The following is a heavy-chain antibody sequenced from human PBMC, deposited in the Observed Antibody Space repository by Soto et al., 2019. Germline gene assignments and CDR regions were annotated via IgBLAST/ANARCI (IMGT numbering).Heavy chain of an antibody. CDR3: ARGSGGHYNSGTLLD. V-gene: IGHV3-30-3*01. D-gene: IGHD3-10*01. CDR2: ISDDAINQ. J-gene: IGHJ4*02. CDR1: GFTFSNYG. Sequence: QVQVVESGGGVVQPGRSLRLSCAASGFTFSNYGIHWVRQTPGMGLEWVAFISDDAINQYYADSVKGRFTISRDNSRNTLYLQMSSLRVEDTAVYYCARGSGGHYNSGTLLDWGQGTLVTVSS.